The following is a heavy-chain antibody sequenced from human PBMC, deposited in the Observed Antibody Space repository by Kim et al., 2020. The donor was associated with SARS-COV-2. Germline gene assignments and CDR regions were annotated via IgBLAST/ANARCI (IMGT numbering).Heavy chain of an antibody. CDR1: GFTFSSYG. CDR3: ARDFDGYSSGWNYYYYGMDV. D-gene: IGHD6-19*01. Sequence: GGSLRLSCAASGFTFSSYGMHWVRQAPGKGLEWVAAISYDGSNKNYADSVKARFTISRDNSKNTLYLQMNSLRGEDTAVYYCARDFDGYSSGWNYYYYGMDVWGQGTTVTVSS. V-gene: IGHV3-33*05. J-gene: IGHJ6*02. CDR2: ISYDGSNK.